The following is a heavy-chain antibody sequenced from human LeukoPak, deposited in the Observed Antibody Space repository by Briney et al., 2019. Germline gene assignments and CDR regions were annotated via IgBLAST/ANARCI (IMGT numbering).Heavy chain of an antibody. CDR3: ARDRRRIAAAGATFNWFDP. D-gene: IGHD6-13*01. CDR2: ISPTSGGT. CDR1: GYTFTGYY. J-gene: IGHJ5*02. Sequence: ASVKVSCKASGYTFTGYYMHWVRQAPGQGLEWMGWISPTSGGTNYAQKFQGRVTMTRDTSISTAYMELRRLRSDDTAVYYCARDRRRIAAAGATFNWFDPWGQGTLVTVSS. V-gene: IGHV1-2*02.